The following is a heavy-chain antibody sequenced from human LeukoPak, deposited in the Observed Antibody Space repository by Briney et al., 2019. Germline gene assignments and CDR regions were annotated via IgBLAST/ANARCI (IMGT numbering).Heavy chain of an antibody. CDR3: ASRDCSSTSCHEGYNWFDP. V-gene: IGHV4-34*01. J-gene: IGHJ5*02. Sequence: SETLSLTCAVYGGSFSGYYWSWIRQPPGKGLEWIGEINHSGSTNYNPSLKSRVTISVDTSKNQFSLKLTSVTAADTAVYYCASRDCSSTSCHEGYNWFDPWGRGILVSVSS. CDR2: INHSGST. CDR1: GGSFSGYY. D-gene: IGHD2-2*01.